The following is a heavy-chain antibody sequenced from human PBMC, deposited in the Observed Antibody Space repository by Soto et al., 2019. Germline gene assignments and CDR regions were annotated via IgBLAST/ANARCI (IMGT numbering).Heavy chain of an antibody. D-gene: IGHD6-6*01. V-gene: IGHV4-31*03. Sequence: LSLTCTVSGGSISSGGYYWSWIRQHPGKGLEWIGYIYYSGSTYYNPSLKSRVTISVDTSKNQFSLKLSSVTAADTAVYYCARDGIAARPGAFDIWGQGAMVTVSS. CDR1: GGSISSGGYY. J-gene: IGHJ3*02. CDR2: IYYSGST. CDR3: ARDGIAARPGAFDI.